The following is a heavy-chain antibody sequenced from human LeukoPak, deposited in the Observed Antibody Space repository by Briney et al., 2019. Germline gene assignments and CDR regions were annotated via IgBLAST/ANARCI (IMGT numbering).Heavy chain of an antibody. V-gene: IGHV4-4*07. CDR2: FYTSGSI. CDR3: VRVVIVPAASYSHYYYMDV. D-gene: IGHD2-2*01. Sequence: PSETLSLTCTVSGGSISDYYWSWIRQPPGKGLEWIGRFYTSGSINYNPSLKSRVTMSVDTSKNQLSLQLSSVTAADTAVYHCVRVVIVPAASYSHYYYMDVSGTGTPVTVSS. J-gene: IGHJ6*03. CDR1: GGSISDYY.